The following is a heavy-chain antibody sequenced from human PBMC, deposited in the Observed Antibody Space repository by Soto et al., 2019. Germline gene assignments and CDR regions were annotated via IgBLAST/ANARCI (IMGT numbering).Heavy chain of an antibody. D-gene: IGHD5-18*01. J-gene: IGHJ4*02. V-gene: IGHV1-69*06. CDR3: ATLGVTAMVKMDY. Sequence: QVQLVQSGAEVKKPGSSVKVSCKASGGTFSSYAISWVRQAPGQGLEWMGGIIPIFGTANYAQKFQGRVTITAEKSTSSAYMELSRMRSEDTAVYDCATLGVTAMVKMDYWGQATLVPVTS. CDR1: GGTFSSYA. CDR2: IIPIFGTA.